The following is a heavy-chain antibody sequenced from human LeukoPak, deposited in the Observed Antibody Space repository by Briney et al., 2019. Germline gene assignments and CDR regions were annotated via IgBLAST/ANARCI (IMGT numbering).Heavy chain of an antibody. D-gene: IGHD4/OR15-4a*01. Sequence: PSETLSLTCTVSGGSISSSRYYWAWIRQPPGKGLDWIGSISYSGSTYYNSSLKSRLTISVDTSKNQFSLRLSSVTAADTAVYYCARHYDGGNYHDPFDIWGQGTMATVSS. J-gene: IGHJ3*02. V-gene: IGHV4-39*01. CDR2: ISYSGST. CDR3: ARHYDGGNYHDPFDI. CDR1: GGSISSSRYY.